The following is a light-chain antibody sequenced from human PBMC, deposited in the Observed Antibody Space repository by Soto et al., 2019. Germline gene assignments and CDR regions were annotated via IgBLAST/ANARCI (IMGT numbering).Light chain of an antibody. Sequence: EIVLTQSPATLSLSPGERATLSCRASQSVSSYLAWYQQKPGQAPRLIIYAASNRATGIPARFSGSGSGTDFTLTISSLEPEDFAVYYCQQRSNWPPSWTFGQGTKVEIK. CDR2: AAS. J-gene: IGKJ1*01. V-gene: IGKV3-11*01. CDR1: QSVSSY. CDR3: QQRSNWPPSWT.